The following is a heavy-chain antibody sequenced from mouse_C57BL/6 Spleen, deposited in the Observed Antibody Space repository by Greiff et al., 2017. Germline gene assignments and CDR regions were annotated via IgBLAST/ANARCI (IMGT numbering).Heavy chain of an antibody. CDR2: IYPGDGDT. V-gene: IGHV1-82*01. J-gene: IGHJ2*01. CDR3: ARSRDYYGGSSYFDY. D-gene: IGHD1-1*01. CDR1: GYAFSSYW. Sequence: QVQLQQSGPELVKPGASVKISCKASGYAFSSYWMNWVKQRPGKGLEWIGRIYPGDGDTNYNGKFKGKATLTADKSSSTAYMQLSSLTSEDSAVYFCARSRDYYGGSSYFDYWGQGTTLTVSS.